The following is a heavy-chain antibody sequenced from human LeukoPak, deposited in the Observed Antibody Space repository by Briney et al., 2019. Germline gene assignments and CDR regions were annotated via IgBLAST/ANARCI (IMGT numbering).Heavy chain of an antibody. Sequence: PSPTLSLTCTVSGASISSHVWTSVRQDPGKRLEWLGSVSKSGSTKYHPSLQSRITISLDPSTNPLSLILPSVPAAHTAVSFCGKDDDGVVDAFDVWGEGTVVTVSS. D-gene: IGHD4-17*01. J-gene: IGHJ3*01. CDR2: VSKSGST. V-gene: IGHV4-4*08. CDR1: GASISSHV. CDR3: GKDDDGVVDAFDV.